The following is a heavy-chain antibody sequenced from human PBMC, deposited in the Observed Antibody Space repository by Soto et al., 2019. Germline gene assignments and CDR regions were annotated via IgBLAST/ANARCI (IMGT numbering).Heavy chain of an antibody. J-gene: IGHJ5*02. CDR3: ARARWELLKNWFDP. CDR1: GGSISSYY. Sequence: KPSETLSLTCTVSGGSISSYYWSWIRQPPGKGLEWIGYIYYSGSTNYNPSLKSRVTISVDTSKNQFSLKLSSVTAADTAVYYCARARWELLKNWFDPCRHVNMVTVS. CDR2: IYYSGST. D-gene: IGHD1-26*01. V-gene: IGHV4-59*01.